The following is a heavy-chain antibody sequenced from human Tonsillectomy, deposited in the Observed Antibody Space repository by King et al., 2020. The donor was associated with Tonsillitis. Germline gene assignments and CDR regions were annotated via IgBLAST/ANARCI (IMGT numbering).Heavy chain of an antibody. D-gene: IGHD3-16*01. V-gene: IGHV1-8*01. Sequence: VQLVESGAEVKKPGASVKVSCKASGYTFTSYDINWVRQATGQGLEGMGWMNPNSGNTGYAQKFQGRVTMTRKTSISTAYMELSSLRSEDTAVYYCARIKSKRGSSGFDYWGQGTLVTVSS. J-gene: IGHJ4*02. CDR3: ARIKSKRGSSGFDY. CDR2: MNPNSGNT. CDR1: GYTFTSYD.